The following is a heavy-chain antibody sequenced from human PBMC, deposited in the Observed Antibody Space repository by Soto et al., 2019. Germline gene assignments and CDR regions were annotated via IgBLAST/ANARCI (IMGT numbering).Heavy chain of an antibody. CDR2: ISGSGGST. J-gene: IGHJ4*02. Sequence: GGSLRLSCAASGFTFSSYAMSWVRQAPGKGLEWVSAISGSGGSTYYADSVKGRFTISRDNSKNTLYLQMNSLRAEDTAVYYCAKDLGDIVVVPAAPHFDYWGQGTLVTVSS. V-gene: IGHV3-23*01. D-gene: IGHD2-2*01. CDR1: GFTFSSYA. CDR3: AKDLGDIVVVPAAPHFDY.